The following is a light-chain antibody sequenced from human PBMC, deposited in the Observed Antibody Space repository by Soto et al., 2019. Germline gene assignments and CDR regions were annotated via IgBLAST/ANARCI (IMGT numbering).Light chain of an antibody. J-gene: IGLJ1*01. CDR1: SSDVGTFNL. CDR2: EGT. Sequence: QSALTQPASVSGFLGQSITMSCTGSSSDVGTFNLVSWFQQHPGKAPKLLIFEGTKRPSGVSDRFSGSKSGNTASLTISCVQAEDEADYHCCSYAGTRTSWVFGTGTKLTVL. CDR3: CSYAGTRTSWV. V-gene: IGLV2-23*01.